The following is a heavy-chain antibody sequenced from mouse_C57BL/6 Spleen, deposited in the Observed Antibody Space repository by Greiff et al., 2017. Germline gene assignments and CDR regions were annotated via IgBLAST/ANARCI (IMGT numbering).Heavy chain of an antibody. CDR1: GYTFTSYW. Sequence: QVQLKQPGAELVKPGASVKLSCKASGYTFTSYWMQWVKQRPGQGLEWIGEIDPSDSYTNYNQKFKGKATLTVDTSSSTAYMQLSSLTSEDSAVYYCARFPTVVAFDCWGQGTTLTVSS. CDR3: ARFPTVVAFDC. D-gene: IGHD1-1*01. V-gene: IGHV1-50*01. CDR2: IDPSDSYT. J-gene: IGHJ2*01.